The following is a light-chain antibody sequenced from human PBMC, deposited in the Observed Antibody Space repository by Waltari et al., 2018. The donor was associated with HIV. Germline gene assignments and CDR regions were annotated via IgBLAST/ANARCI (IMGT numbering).Light chain of an antibody. J-gene: IGKJ2*01. V-gene: IGKV1-39*01. Sequence: DIQMTQSPSSLSASVGDMVTITCRASQSMGNYLNWYRQKSGTAPELLIYAASSLQSGVPSRFSGSGSGTEFTLTITSLQPEDFATYYCQQSSSSPPTFSQGTKVEI. CDR3: QQSSSSPPT. CDR2: AAS. CDR1: QSMGNY.